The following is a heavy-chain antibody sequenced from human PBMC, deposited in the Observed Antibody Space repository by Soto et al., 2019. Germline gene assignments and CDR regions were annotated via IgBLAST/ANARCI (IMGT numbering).Heavy chain of an antibody. J-gene: IGHJ3*02. CDR2: IKQDGSEK. Sequence: GGSLRLSCAASGFTFSSYWMSWVRQAPGKGLEWVANIKQDGSEKYYVDSVKGRFTISRDNAKNSLYLQMNSLRAEDTAVYYCAREAPYYDFCNAFDIWGQGTMVTVSS. V-gene: IGHV3-7*01. CDR1: GFTFSSYW. D-gene: IGHD3-3*01. CDR3: AREAPYYDFCNAFDI.